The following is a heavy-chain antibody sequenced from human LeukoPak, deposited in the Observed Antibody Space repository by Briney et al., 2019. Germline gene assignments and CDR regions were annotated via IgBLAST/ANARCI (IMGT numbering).Heavy chain of an antibody. V-gene: IGHV3-21*01. CDR2: ISSSSSYI. D-gene: IGHD3-9*01. CDR1: GFTFSSYS. J-gene: IGHJ6*02. CDR3: ARDEIRYFDWLEHYYGMDV. Sequence: RGSLRLSCAASGFTFSSYSMNWVRQAPGKGLEWVSSISSSSSYIYYADSVKGRFTISRDDAKNSLYLQMNSLRAEDTAVYYCARDEIRYFDWLEHYYGMDVWGQGTTVTVSS.